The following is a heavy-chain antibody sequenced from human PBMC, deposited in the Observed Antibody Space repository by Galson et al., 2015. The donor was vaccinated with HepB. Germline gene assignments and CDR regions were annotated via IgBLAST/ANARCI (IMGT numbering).Heavy chain of an antibody. V-gene: IGHV3-11*03. CDR2: ISSSSSYT. D-gene: IGHD1-26*01. CDR1: GFTFSDYY. CDR3: ANYFGAPGWFDP. J-gene: IGHJ5*02. Sequence: SLRLSCAASGFTFSDYYMSWIRQAPGKGLEWVSYISSSSSYTNYADSVKGRFTISRDNAKNSLYLQMNSLRAEDTAVYYCANYFGAPGWFDPWGQGTLVTVSS.